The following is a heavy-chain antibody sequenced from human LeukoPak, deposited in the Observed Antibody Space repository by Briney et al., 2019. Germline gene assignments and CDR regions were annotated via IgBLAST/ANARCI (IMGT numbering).Heavy chain of an antibody. CDR3: ARDMRQWLVLDY. D-gene: IGHD6-19*01. Sequence: PGGSLRLSCAASGFTFSSYSMNWVRQAPGKGLEWVSSISSSSSYIYYADSVKGRFTISRDNAKNSLYLQMNSLRAEDTAVYYCARDMRQWLVLDYWGQGTLVAVSS. CDR2: ISSSSSYI. V-gene: IGHV3-21*01. CDR1: GFTFSSYS. J-gene: IGHJ4*02.